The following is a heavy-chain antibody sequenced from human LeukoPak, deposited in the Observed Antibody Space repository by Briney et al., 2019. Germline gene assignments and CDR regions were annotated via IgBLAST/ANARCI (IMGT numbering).Heavy chain of an antibody. CDR3: ARDSSEFRSLIPH. D-gene: IGHD2-21*01. CDR1: GGTFSNYA. CDR2: IIPLFGTA. V-gene: IGHV1-69*01. J-gene: IGHJ1*01. Sequence: ASVKASCKASGGTFSNYAISWVRQAPGQGLEWMGGIIPLFGTANYAQKFQGRVTITADESTSTAYMELSSLRSEDTAVYYCARDSSEFRSLIPHWGQGTLVTVSS.